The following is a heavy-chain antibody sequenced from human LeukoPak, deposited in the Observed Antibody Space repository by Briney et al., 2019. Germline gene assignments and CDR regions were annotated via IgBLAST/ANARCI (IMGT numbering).Heavy chain of an antibody. CDR1: GFTFSRNG. CDR3: ATAPTEDGDGSSPGY. CDR2: IRYDGSNK. D-gene: IGHD4-17*01. J-gene: IGHJ4*02. V-gene: IGHV3-30*02. Sequence: GGSLRLSCAASGFTFSRNGMHWVRQAPGKGLEWVAFIRYDGSNKFYADSVKGRFTISRDNSKNTLNLQMSSLRAEDTAVYYCATAPTEDGDGSSPGYWGQGTLVTVSS.